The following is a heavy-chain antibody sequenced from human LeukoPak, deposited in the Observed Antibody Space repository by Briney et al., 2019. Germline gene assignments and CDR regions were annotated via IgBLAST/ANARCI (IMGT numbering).Heavy chain of an antibody. Sequence: HRASVKVSCKASGYTFTSYGISWVRQAPGQGLEWMGWISAYNGNTNYAQKLQGRVTMTTDTSTSTAYMELRSLRSDDTAVYYCARVVAAAVNNWFDPWGQGTLVTVSS. D-gene: IGHD6-13*01. CDR2: ISAYNGNT. CDR3: ARVVAAAVNNWFDP. V-gene: IGHV1-18*01. CDR1: GYTFTSYG. J-gene: IGHJ5*02.